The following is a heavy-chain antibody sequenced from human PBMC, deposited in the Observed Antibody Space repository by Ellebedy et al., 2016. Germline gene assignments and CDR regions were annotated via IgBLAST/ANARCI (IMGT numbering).Heavy chain of an antibody. J-gene: IGHJ4*02. D-gene: IGHD5-12*01. V-gene: IGHV3-48*04. Sequence: GGSLRLSCAASGFIFSSYSMNWVRQSPGKGLEWVSYISSSGSVLNYADSVKGRFTISRDNAKNSLYLQMNSLRAEDTAVYYCARDRGYDTFDYWGQGVLVTVSS. CDR3: ARDRGYDTFDY. CDR2: ISSSGSVL. CDR1: GFIFSSYS.